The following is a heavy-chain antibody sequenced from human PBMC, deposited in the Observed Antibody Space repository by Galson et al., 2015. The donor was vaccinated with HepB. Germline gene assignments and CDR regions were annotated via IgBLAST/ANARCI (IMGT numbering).Heavy chain of an antibody. Sequence: SLRLSCAASGFTISSHWMTWVRQAPGKGLEWVANIKQDGSEKYYVDSVKGRFTISRDNAKNSLYLQMNSLRAEDTAVYYCAGGLDYWGQGTLVTVSS. D-gene: IGHD3-16*01. J-gene: IGHJ4*02. CDR1: GFTISSHW. CDR2: IKQDGSEK. V-gene: IGHV3-7*03. CDR3: AGGLDY.